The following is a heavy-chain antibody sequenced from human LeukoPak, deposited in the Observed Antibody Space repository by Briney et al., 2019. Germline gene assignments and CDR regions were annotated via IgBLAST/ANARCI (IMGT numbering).Heavy chain of an antibody. CDR3: AGYGVYPY. Sequence: GGSLRLSCAASAFAVNTYDMHWVRQAPGEGPQWIAYFGISGTIYYADSVRGRFTISRDSAKNSLYLQMNGLRVDDTAIYYCAGYGVYPYWGQGTPVTVSS. CDR2: FGISGTI. CDR1: AFAVNTYD. D-gene: IGHD5/OR15-5a*01. J-gene: IGHJ4*02. V-gene: IGHV3-48*01.